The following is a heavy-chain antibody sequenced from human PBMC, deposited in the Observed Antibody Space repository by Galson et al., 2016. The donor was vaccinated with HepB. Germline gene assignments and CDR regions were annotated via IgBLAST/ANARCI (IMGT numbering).Heavy chain of an antibody. V-gene: IGHV3-53*01. J-gene: IGHJ4*02. Sequence: SLRLSCAASGFTVSSNYMSWVRQAPGKGLEWVSVVYSGGSTYYADSVKGRFTISRDHYKKTLYLQMTSLRAEDTAIYYCSVELLQDFDFSGQGTLVTVSS. D-gene: IGHD1-26*01. CDR2: VYSGGST. CDR1: GFTVSSNY. CDR3: SVELLQDFDF.